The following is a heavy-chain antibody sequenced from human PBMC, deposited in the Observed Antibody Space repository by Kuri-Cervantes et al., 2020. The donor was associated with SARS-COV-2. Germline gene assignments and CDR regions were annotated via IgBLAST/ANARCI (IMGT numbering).Heavy chain of an antibody. V-gene: IGHV1-18*01. D-gene: IGHD4-17*01. CDR3: ARVEEYGDSYYYYYGMDV. CDR1: GYTFNTYG. CDR2: SSTYNGYT. J-gene: IGHJ6*02. Sequence: ASVKVSCKASGYTFNTYGISWVRQAPGQGLEWMGWSSTYNGYTNYEQKFQGRVTMTTDTSTSTAYMELSSLRSEDTAVYYCARVEEYGDSYYYYYGMDVWGQGTTVTVSS.